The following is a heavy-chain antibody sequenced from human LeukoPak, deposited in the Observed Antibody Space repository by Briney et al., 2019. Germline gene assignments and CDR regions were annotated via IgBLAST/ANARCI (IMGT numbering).Heavy chain of an antibody. CDR2: INHSGST. Sequence: PSETLSLTCAVYGGSFSGYYWSWIRQPPGKGLEWIGEINHSGSTNYNPSLKSRVTISVDTSKNQFSLKLSSVTAADTAVYYCARGANSGWYPNLGYWGQGTLVTVSS. V-gene: IGHV4-34*01. D-gene: IGHD6-19*01. CDR1: GGSFSGYY. J-gene: IGHJ4*02. CDR3: ARGANSGWYPNLGY.